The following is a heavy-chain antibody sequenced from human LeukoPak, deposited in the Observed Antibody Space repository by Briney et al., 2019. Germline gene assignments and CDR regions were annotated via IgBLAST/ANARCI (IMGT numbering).Heavy chain of an antibody. V-gene: IGHV3-7*01. CDR2: INQDGSVK. J-gene: IGHJ4*02. D-gene: IGHD4-23*01. Sequence: QSGGSLRLSCAASGFTFSSNWMCWVRQDPGKGLEWVANINQDGSVKNYVDSVKGRFTISRDNAKNSLYLQMNSLRAEDTAVYYCVVTTRSYPFDYWGQGTLVTVSS. CDR1: GFTFSSNW. CDR3: VVTTRSYPFDY.